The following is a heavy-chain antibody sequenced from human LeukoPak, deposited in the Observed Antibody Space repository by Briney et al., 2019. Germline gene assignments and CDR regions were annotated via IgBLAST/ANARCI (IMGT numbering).Heavy chain of an antibody. Sequence: RGASVTVSCKASGYTFTDYYIHWVRQAPGQGLEYMGWINPNTGGTNYAQTFQGRVTMTRDTSTSTVYMELSSLRSEDTAVYYCARDPLTVTTWMGNDAFDIWGQGTMVTVSS. V-gene: IGHV1-2*02. D-gene: IGHD4-17*01. J-gene: IGHJ3*02. CDR2: INPNTGGT. CDR3: ARDPLTVTTWMGNDAFDI. CDR1: GYTFTDYY.